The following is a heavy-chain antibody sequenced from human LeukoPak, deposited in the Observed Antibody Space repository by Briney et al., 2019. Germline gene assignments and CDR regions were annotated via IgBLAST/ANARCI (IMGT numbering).Heavy chain of an antibody. J-gene: IGHJ5*02. D-gene: IGHD2-2*01. V-gene: IGHV4-39*07. CDR2: IYYSGST. CDR3: ARRGFGYQLLGRGWFDP. CDR1: GGSISSSSYY. Sequence: SETLSLTCTVSGGSISSSSYYWGWIRQPPGKGLEWIGSIYYSGSTYYNPSLKSRVTISVDTSKNQFSLKLSSVTAADTAVYYCARRGFGYQLLGRGWFDPWGQGTLVTVSS.